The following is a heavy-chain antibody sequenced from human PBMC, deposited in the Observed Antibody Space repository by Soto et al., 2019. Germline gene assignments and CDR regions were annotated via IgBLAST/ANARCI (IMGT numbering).Heavy chain of an antibody. CDR2: ISCDGSNR. J-gene: IGHJ6*03. Sequence: QVQWVESGGGVVQPGRSLRLSCAASGFTFSSYGMHWVRQAPGKGLEWVAIISCDGSNRYYADSVKGRFTISRDSSKNTLYLQVNSLRAEDTAVYYCARGAGLSQYNYYINVWGKGTTVTVSS. D-gene: IGHD6-19*01. V-gene: IGHV3-33*01. CDR3: ARGAGLSQYNYYINV. CDR1: GFTFSSYG.